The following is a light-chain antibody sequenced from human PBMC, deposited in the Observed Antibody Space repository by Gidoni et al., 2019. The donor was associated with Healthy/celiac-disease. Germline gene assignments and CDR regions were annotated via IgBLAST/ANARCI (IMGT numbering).Light chain of an antibody. CDR1: QSVSSNY. J-gene: IGKJ3*01. V-gene: IGKV3-20*01. Sequence: EILLTQSPGTLSLSPGERATLSCRASQSVSSNYLAWYQQKPGQAPRLLIYAASRRATGIPDRFSGSGSGTDFTLTISRLEPEDFAVYYCQQYGSSPFTFGPGTKVDIK. CDR2: AAS. CDR3: QQYGSSPFT.